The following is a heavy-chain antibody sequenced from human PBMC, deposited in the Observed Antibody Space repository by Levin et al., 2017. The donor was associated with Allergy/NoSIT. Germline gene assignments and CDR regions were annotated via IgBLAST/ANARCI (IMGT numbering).Heavy chain of an antibody. CDR1: GFTFSSYA. D-gene: IGHD6-19*01. Sequence: GESLKISCAASGFTFSSYAMSWVRQAPGKGLEWVSAISGSGGSTYYADSVKGRFTISRDNSKNTLYLQMNSLRAEDTAVYYCAKYRSGGPYRDFDYWGQGTLVTVSS. CDR3: AKYRSGGPYRDFDY. J-gene: IGHJ4*02. CDR2: ISGSGGST. V-gene: IGHV3-23*01.